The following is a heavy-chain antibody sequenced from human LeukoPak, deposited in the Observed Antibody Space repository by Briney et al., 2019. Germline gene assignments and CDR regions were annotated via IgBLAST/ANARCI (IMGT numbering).Heavy chain of an antibody. CDR2: IWYDGSNK. CDR3: AKDRDTGPAAYYFDY. CDR1: GFTFSSYG. J-gene: IGHJ4*02. Sequence: GGSLRLSCAASGFTFSSYGMHWVRQAPGKGLEWVAVIWYDGSNKYYADSVKGRFTISRDNSKNTLYLQMNSLRAEDTAVYYCAKDRDTGPAAYYFDYWGQGALVTVSS. V-gene: IGHV3-30*02. D-gene: IGHD1-14*01.